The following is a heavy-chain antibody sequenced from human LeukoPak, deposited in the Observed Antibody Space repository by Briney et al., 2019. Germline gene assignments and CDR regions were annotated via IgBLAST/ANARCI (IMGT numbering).Heavy chain of an antibody. CDR2: IYHSGSP. V-gene: IGHV4-4*02. J-gene: IGHJ4*02. Sequence: SETLSLTCAVSRGSISSNNWWGWVRQPPGKGLEWIGEIYHSGSPNYNPSLKSRVTISVDKSRNHFSLNLSSVTAADTAVYYCVSFSEVGALTWARTLVDNWGQGTLVTVSS. CDR1: RGSISSNNW. D-gene: IGHD1-26*01. CDR3: VSFSEVGALTWARTLVDN.